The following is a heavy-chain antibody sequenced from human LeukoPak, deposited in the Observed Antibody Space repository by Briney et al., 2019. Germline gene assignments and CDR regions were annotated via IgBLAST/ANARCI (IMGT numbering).Heavy chain of an antibody. CDR3: AKAMPRYRGPFDY. CDR2: ISYDGSNK. V-gene: IGHV3-30*18. Sequence: GGSLRLSCAASGFTFSSYGMHRVRQAPGKGLEWVAVISYDGSNKYYADSVKGRFTISRDNSKNTLYLQMNSLRAEDTAVYYCAKAMPRYRGPFDYWGQGTLVTVSS. J-gene: IGHJ4*02. CDR1: GFTFSSYG. D-gene: IGHD2-2*01.